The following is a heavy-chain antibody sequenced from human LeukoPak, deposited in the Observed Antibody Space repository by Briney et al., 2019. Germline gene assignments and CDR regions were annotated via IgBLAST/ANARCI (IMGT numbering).Heavy chain of an antibody. J-gene: IGHJ6*02. V-gene: IGHV4-59*11. D-gene: IGHD2-2*01. CDR3: AREIVVPAAPYYYGMDV. CDR1: AGSISSHY. CDR2: IYSSCTT. Sequence: SDTLSLTCTVSAGSISSHYWSCIRQPQGKGLEWSRHIYSSCTTKYNPSLMILVTISVDTTKNQFSLRLNSVPAADTAVYYCAREIVVPAAPYYYGMDVWGQGTSVTVSS.